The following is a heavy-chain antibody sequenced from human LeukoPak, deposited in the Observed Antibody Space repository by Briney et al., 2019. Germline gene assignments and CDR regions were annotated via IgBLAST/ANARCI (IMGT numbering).Heavy chain of an antibody. J-gene: IGHJ4*02. V-gene: IGHV3-53*01. CDR2: IYSGGST. D-gene: IGHD2-2*01. CDR3: ARYHMANFDY. CDR1: GFTVSSNY. Sequence: GSLRLSCAVSGFTVSSNYMSWVRHAPGKGLEWVSVIYSGGSTYYADSVKGRFTISRDNSKNTLYLQISSLRAEDPAVYYCARYHMANFDYWGQGTLVTVCS.